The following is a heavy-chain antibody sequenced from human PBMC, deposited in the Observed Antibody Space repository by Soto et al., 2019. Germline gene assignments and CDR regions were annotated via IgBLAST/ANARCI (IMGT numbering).Heavy chain of an antibody. CDR3: ANSAEYDYVWGSYRYPHYGMAV. CDR2: IWYDGSNK. Sequence: QPGGSLRLSCAASGFTCSSYGMHWVRQAPGKGLEWVAVIWYDGSNKYYADSVKGRSTISRDNSKNTLYLQMNSLRAEDTAVYYCANSAEYDYVWGSYRYPHYGMAVWAQGTTVTVSS. J-gene: IGHJ6*02. V-gene: IGHV3-33*06. D-gene: IGHD3-16*02. CDR1: GFTCSSYG.